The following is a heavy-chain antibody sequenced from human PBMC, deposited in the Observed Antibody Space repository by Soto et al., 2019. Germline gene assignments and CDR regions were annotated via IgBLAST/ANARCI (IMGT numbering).Heavy chain of an antibody. V-gene: IGHV4-39*01. D-gene: IGHD2-15*01. J-gene: IGHJ4*02. CDR1: GGSISSSSYY. Sequence: QLQLQESGPGLVKPSETLSLTCTVSGGSISSSSYYWGWIRQPPGKGLEWIGGIYYSGSTYYNPSLKSRVTISVDTSKNQFSLKLSSVTAADTAVYYCAGNVVVVAATIDYWGQGTLVTVSS. CDR3: AGNVVVVAATIDY. CDR2: IYYSGST.